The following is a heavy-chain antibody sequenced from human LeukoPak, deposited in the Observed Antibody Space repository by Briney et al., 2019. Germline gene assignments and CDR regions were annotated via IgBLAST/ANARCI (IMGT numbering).Heavy chain of an antibody. CDR3: ARVGTRGSSGWYYFDY. J-gene: IGHJ4*02. Sequence: GGSLRLSCAASGFTFSSNYMSWVRQAPGKGLEWVSVIYSGGSTYYADSVKGRFTISRDNSKNTLYLQMNSLRAEDTAVYYCARVGTRGSSGWYYFDYWGQGTLVTVSS. CDR2: IYSGGST. V-gene: IGHV3-53*01. D-gene: IGHD6-19*01. CDR1: GFTFSSNY.